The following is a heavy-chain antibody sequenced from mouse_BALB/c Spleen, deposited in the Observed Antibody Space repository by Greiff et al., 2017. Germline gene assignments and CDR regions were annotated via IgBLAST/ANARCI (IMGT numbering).Heavy chain of an antibody. J-gene: IGHJ3*01. CDR3: TLYYGYVWFAY. CDR2: IYPSDSYT. V-gene: IGHV1-69*02. Sequence: VQLQQPGAELVRPGASVKLSCTASGYTFTSYWINWVKQRPGQGLEWIGNIYPSDSYTNYNPKFKDKATLTVDKSSSTAYMQLSSPTSEDSAVYYCTLYYGYVWFAYWGQGTLVTVSA. D-gene: IGHD1-2*01. CDR1: GYTFTSYW.